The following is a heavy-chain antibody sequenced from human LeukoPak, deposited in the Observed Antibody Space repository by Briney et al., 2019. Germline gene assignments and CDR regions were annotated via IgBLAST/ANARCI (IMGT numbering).Heavy chain of an antibody. CDR2: ISAYNGNT. J-gene: IGHJ5*02. D-gene: IGHD2/OR15-2a*01. V-gene: IGHV1-18*04. Sequence: ASVKVSCKASGYSFTGYYMHWVRQAPGQGLEWMGWISAYNGNTNYAQKLQGRVTMTTDTSTSTAYMELRSLRSDDTAVYYCARRTTDWFDPWGQGTLVTVSS. CDR1: GYSFTGYY. CDR3: ARRTTDWFDP.